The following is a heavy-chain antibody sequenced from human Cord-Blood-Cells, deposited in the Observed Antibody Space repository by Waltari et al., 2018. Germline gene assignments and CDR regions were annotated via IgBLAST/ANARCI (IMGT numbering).Heavy chain of an antibody. CDR1: GGTFSSYA. J-gene: IGHJ6*02. V-gene: IGHV1-69*12. Sequence: QVQLVQSGAEVKKPGSSVKVSCKASGGTFSSYAISWVRQAPGQGLEWMGGIIPILGTANDAQKFQGRVTITADESTSTAYMELSSLRSEDTAVYYCARAQVVVVPAAIFHYYYGMDVWGQGTTVTVSS. CDR2: IIPILGTA. D-gene: IGHD2-2*01. CDR3: ARAQVVVVPAAIFHYYYGMDV.